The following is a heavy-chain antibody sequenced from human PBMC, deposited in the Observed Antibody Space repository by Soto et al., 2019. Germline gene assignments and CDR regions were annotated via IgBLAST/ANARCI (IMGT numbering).Heavy chain of an antibody. CDR2: IYYSGST. J-gene: IGHJ6*02. CDR3: ARHGGGGGWDLSYYGMDV. CDR1: GGSISSSSYY. D-gene: IGHD6-19*01. V-gene: IGHV4-39*01. Sequence: QLQLQESGPGLVKPSETLSLTCTVSGGSISSSSYYWGWIRQPPGKGLEWIGSIYYSGSTYYNPSLKSRVTISVDTSKNQFSLKLSSVTAADTAVYYCARHGGGGGWDLSYYGMDVWGQGTTVTVSS.